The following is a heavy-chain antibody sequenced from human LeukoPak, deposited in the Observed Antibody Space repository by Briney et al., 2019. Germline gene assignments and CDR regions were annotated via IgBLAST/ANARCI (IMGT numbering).Heavy chain of an antibody. CDR1: GFTFSSYA. CDR2: ISVSGDST. Sequence: GGSLRLSCAASGFTFSSYAMNWVRQAAGKGLEWVSTISVSGDSTYYADSVKGRFTISRDNSKKTLYLQMNSLRAEDTAVYYCAKKGVDWGQGTLVTVSS. D-gene: IGHD3-10*01. CDR3: AKKGVD. J-gene: IGHJ4*02. V-gene: IGHV3-23*01.